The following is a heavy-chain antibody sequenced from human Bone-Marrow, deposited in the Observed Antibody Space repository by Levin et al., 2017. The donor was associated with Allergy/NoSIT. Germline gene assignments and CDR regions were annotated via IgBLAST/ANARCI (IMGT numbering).Heavy chain of an antibody. Sequence: LSLPCAASGFGFRSYAMHWVRQSPGKGLEWVALISYDGRDKHYADSVKGRFTISRDNSQNTLYLQLNSLRPEDTALYYCAKDCTGGSCVSGSKWGQGTLVTVSS. D-gene: IGHD2-15*01. V-gene: IGHV3-30*18. CDR3: AKDCTGGSCVSGSK. J-gene: IGHJ1*01. CDR1: GFGFRSYA. CDR2: ISYDGRDK.